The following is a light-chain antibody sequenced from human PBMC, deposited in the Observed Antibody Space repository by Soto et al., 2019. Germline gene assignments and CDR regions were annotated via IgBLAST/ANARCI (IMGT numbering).Light chain of an antibody. CDR3: QQYSNWPPIT. CDR2: GAS. Sequence: IVLTHSPATLSLSPGERATLSFMASQGVSSYLAWYQQKPGQAPRLLIYGASTRATGIPARFSGSGSGTEFTLTISSLQSEDFAVYYCQQYSNWPPITFGQGTRLEIK. V-gene: IGKV3-15*01. CDR1: QGVSSY. J-gene: IGKJ5*01.